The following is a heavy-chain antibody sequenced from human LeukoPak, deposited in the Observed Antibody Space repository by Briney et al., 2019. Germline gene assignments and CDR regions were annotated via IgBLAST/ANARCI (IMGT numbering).Heavy chain of an antibody. V-gene: IGHV4-34*01. J-gene: IGHJ4*02. CDR3: ARIRALRYFDWLPQPDDY. Sequence: SETLSLTCAVYGGSFSGYYWSWIRQPPGKGLEWIGEINHSGSTNYNPSLKSRVTISVDTSKNQFSLKLSSVTAADTAVYYCARIRALRYFDWLPQPDDYWGQGTLVTVSS. CDR2: INHSGST. D-gene: IGHD3-9*01. CDR1: GGSFSGYY.